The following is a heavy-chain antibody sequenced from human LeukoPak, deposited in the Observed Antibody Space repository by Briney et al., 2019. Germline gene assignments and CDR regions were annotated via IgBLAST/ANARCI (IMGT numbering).Heavy chain of an antibody. J-gene: IGHJ3*02. CDR2: IYYSGST. V-gene: IGHV4-59*01. Sequence: SETLSPTCTVSGGSISSYYWSWIRQPPGKGLEWIGYIYYSGSTNYNPSLKSRVTISVDTSKNQFSLKLSSVTAADTAVYYCARVVAAADAFDIWGQGTMVTVSS. CDR1: GGSISSYY. CDR3: ARVVAAADAFDI. D-gene: IGHD2-15*01.